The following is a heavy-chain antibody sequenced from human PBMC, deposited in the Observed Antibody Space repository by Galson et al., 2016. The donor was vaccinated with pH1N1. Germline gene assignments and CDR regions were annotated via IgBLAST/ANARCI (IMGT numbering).Heavy chain of an antibody. J-gene: IGHJ4*02. CDR1: GFAFGEYS. CDR2: MHSNGNTM. D-gene: IGHD6-25*01. CDR3: ARGGSTSFDY. Sequence: SLRLSCAASGFAFGEYSVNWVRQTPGKRLEWLAYMHSNGNTMYYADSVKGRFTMSRDNAKNLLFLQMNSLKTEDTATYYCARGGSTSFDYWGQGTLVTVSS. V-gene: IGHV3-48*04.